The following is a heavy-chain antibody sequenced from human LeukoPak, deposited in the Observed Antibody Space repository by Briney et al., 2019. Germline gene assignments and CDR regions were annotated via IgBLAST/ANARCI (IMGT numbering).Heavy chain of an antibody. V-gene: IGHV3-7*01. CDR1: GFTFSNYW. CDR2: IKEDGSEE. Sequence: GGSLRLSCAASGFTFSNYWMNWIRQAPGKGLEWVANIKEDGSEEYYVDSVKGRFTISRDNAKNSLYLQMNSLRAEDTAVYYCARDNGDYWGQGTLVTVSS. CDR3: ARDNGDY. J-gene: IGHJ4*02.